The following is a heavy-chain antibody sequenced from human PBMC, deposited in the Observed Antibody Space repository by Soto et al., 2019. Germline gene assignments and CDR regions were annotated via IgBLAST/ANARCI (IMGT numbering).Heavy chain of an antibody. Sequence: GGSLRLSCATSDFTFRNSWINWVRQAPGKGLEWVANIKPDGGATNYVDSVKGRFTISRDNVRDSASLQMNSLRVEDTAVYFCFGGNGGPQWGQGTLVTVSS. J-gene: IGHJ4*02. CDR1: DFTFRNSW. D-gene: IGHD3-16*01. V-gene: IGHV3-7*03. CDR3: FGGNGGPQ. CDR2: IKPDGGAT.